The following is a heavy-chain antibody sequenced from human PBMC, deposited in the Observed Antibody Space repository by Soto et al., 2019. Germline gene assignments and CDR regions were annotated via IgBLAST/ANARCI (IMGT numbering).Heavy chain of an antibody. CDR2: ISYDGSNK. D-gene: IGHD3-3*01. CDR1: GFTFSSYG. CDR3: AKDTNYDFWSGNGGGPAYYFDY. Sequence: GGSLRLSCAASGFTFSSYGMHWVRQAPGKGLEWVAVISYDGSNKYYADSVKGRFTISRDNSKNTLYLQMNSLRAEDTAVYYCAKDTNYDFWSGNGGGPAYYFDYWGQGTLVTVSS. J-gene: IGHJ4*02. V-gene: IGHV3-30*18.